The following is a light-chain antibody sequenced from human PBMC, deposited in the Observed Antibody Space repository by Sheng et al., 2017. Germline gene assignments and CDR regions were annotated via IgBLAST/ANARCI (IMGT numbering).Light chain of an antibody. Sequence: QLVLTQSPSASASLGASVKLTCTLSSGHSSYAIAWHQQQPXKGPRYLMKLNSDGSHSKGDGIPDRFSGSSSGAERYLTISSLQSEDEADYYCQTWWVFGGGTKLTVL. CDR2: LNSDGSH. V-gene: IGLV4-69*01. J-gene: IGLJ3*02. CDR1: SGHSSYA. CDR3: QTWWV.